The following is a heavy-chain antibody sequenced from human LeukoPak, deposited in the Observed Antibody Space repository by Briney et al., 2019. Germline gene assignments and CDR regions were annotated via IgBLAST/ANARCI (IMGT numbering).Heavy chain of an antibody. CDR3: ARALTNDYGDYRADPY. V-gene: IGHV3-20*04. D-gene: IGHD4-17*01. J-gene: IGHJ4*02. CDR2: INWNGGST. Sequence: GGSLRLSCAASGFTFDDYGMSWVRQAPGKGLEWVSGINWNGGSTGYADSVKGRFTISRDNAKNSLYLQMNSLRAEDTALYYCARALTNDYGDYRADPYWGQGTLVTVSS. CDR1: GFTFDDYG.